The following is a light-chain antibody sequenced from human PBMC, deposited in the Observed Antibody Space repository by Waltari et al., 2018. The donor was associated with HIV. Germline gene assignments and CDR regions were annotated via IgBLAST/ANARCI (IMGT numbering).Light chain of an antibody. CDR2: ATS. CDR3: QQYNTWPRT. CDR1: QSVITN. V-gene: IGKV3-15*01. Sequence: EIVMTQSPATLSVSPGESVTLSCRASQSVITNLAWYQQKFGQPPRLLIYATSIRATNIPARFSGGGSGTEFTLTISSLQSEDFAIYYCQQYNTWPRTFGQGTKVEV. J-gene: IGKJ1*01.